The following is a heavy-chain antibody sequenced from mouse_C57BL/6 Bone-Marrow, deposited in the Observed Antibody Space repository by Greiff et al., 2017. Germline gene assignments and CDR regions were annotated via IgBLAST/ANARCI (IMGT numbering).Heavy chain of an antibody. D-gene: IGHD2-4*01. Sequence: QVQLQQSGAELVKPGASVKISCKASGYAFSSYWMNWVKQRPGTGLEWIGQIYPGDGDTNYNGKFKGKATLTADKSSSTAYMQLSSLTSEDSAVYFCARIYYDYDEGFAYWGQGTLVTVSA. CDR3: ARIYYDYDEGFAY. V-gene: IGHV1-80*01. CDR1: GYAFSSYW. CDR2: IYPGDGDT. J-gene: IGHJ3*01.